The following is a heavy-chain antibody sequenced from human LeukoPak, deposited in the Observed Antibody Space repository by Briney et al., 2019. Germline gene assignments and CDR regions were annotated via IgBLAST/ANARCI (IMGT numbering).Heavy chain of an antibody. J-gene: IGHJ4*02. CDR1: GGSISSGGYS. D-gene: IGHD4-17*01. CDR2: IYHSGST. Sequence: SETLSLTCAVSGGSISSGGYSWSWIRQPPGKGLEWIGYIYHSGSTYYNPSLKSRVTISVDRSKNQFSLKLSSVTAADTAVYYCARGCGDYDYFDYWGQGTLVTVSS. V-gene: IGHV4-30-2*01. CDR3: ARGCGDYDYFDY.